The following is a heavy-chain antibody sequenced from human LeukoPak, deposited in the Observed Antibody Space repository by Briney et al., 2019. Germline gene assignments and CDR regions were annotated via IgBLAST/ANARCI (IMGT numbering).Heavy chain of an antibody. CDR2: ISPIFGTV. V-gene: IGHV1-69*01. J-gene: IGHJ6*02. Sequence: SVKVSCKASGGTFSRYAISWVRPAPGQGLEWMGGISPIFGTVNYAQKFQGRVTITADESTSTAYMEVSSLRSEDTAVYYCAREGDYRTDDYYCGMDVWGQGTTVTVSS. D-gene: IGHD4-11*01. CDR3: AREGDYRTDDYYCGMDV. CDR1: GGTFSRYA.